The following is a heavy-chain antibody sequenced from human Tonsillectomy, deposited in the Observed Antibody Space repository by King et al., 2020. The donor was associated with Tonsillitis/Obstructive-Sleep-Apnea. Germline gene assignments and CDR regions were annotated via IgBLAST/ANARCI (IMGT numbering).Heavy chain of an antibody. CDR1: GGTFSNYA. CDR3: ARVGVEYRGYDPSYYYYYYLDV. CDR2: IIPIFGTA. J-gene: IGHJ6*03. V-gene: IGHV1-69*01. D-gene: IGHD5-12*01. Sequence: VQLVQSGAEVKKPGSSVKVSCKASGGTFSNYAISWVRQAPGQGLEWMGGIIPIFGTANYAQKFQGRVTITADESTSTAYMELSSLRSEDTAVYYCARVGVEYRGYDPSYYYYYYLDVWGKGTTVTVSS.